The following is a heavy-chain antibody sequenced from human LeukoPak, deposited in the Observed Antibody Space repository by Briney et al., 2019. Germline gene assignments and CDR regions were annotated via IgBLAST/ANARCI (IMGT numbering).Heavy chain of an antibody. V-gene: IGHV1-46*01. CDR2: INPSGGST. CDR3: ASLGYCSSTSCSDFDY. D-gene: IGHD2-2*01. Sequence: GASVKVSCKASGYTFTSYYMHWVRQAPGQGLEWMGIINPSGGSTSYAQKFQGRVTMTRDTSTSTVYMELSSLRSEDTAVYYCASLGYCSSTSCSDFDYWGQGTLVTVSS. CDR1: GYTFTSYY. J-gene: IGHJ4*02.